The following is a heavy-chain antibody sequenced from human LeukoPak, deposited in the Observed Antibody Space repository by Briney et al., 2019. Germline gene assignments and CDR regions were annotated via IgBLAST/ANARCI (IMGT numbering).Heavy chain of an antibody. Sequence: GGSLRLSCVASGFTFSNYLMNWVRQAPGKGLEWVSGISHNGSSIYYVDSVKGRFTISRDNSKNTLYLQMDRLRVEDTAVYYCAMALDYWGQGTLVTVSS. V-gene: IGHV3-23*01. CDR3: AMALDY. CDR1: GFTFSNYL. J-gene: IGHJ4*02. CDR2: ISHNGSSI.